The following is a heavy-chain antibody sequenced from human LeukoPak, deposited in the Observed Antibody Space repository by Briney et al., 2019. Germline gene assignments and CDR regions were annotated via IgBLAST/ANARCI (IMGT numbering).Heavy chain of an antibody. V-gene: IGHV4-39*01. CDR2: IYYSGST. D-gene: IGHD2-15*01. Sequence: SETLSLTCTVSGGSISSNNYWGWVRQPPEKGLEWIGSIYYSGSTYYNPSLKSRVTMSVDTSKSQFSLKLTSVTAADTAVYYCARHGVLATLWWFDPWGQGTLVTVSS. CDR3: ARHGVLATLWWFDP. CDR1: GGSISSNNY. J-gene: IGHJ5*02.